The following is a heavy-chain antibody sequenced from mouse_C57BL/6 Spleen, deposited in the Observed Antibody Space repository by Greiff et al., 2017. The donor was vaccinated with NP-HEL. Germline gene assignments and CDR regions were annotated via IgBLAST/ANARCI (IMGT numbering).Heavy chain of an antibody. CDR3: ARVYYYAMDY. Sequence: KCLEWVANINYDGSSTYYLDSLKSRFIISRDNAKNILYLQMSSLKSEDTATYYCARVYYYAMDYWGQGTSVTVSS. J-gene: IGHJ4*01. V-gene: IGHV5-16*01. CDR2: INYDGSST.